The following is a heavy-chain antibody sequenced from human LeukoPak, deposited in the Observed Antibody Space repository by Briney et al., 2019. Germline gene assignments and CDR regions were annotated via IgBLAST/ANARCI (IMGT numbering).Heavy chain of an antibody. CDR1: GGSISSGGYS. CDR2: IYHSGST. V-gene: IGHV4-30-2*01. CDR3: ARVRYGDYFPLIDY. J-gene: IGHJ4*02. D-gene: IGHD4-17*01. Sequence: PSETLSLTCAVSGGSISSGGYSWSWIRQPPGKGLEWIGYIYHSGSTYYNPSLKSRVTISVDRSKNQFSLKLSSVTAADTAVYYCARVRYGDYFPLIDYWGQGTLVTVSS.